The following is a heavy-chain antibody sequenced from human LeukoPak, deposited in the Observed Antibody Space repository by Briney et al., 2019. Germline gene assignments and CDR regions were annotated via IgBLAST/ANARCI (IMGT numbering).Heavy chain of an antibody. V-gene: IGHV3-30*04. Sequence: PGRSLRLSCAASGFTFSSYAMHWVRQAPGKGLEWVAVISYDGSNKYYADSVKGRFTISRDNSKNTLYLQMNSLRAEDTAVYYCARVPYSSGWFDYWGQGTLVTVSS. J-gene: IGHJ4*02. CDR1: GFTFSSYA. CDR3: ARVPYSSGWFDY. D-gene: IGHD6-19*01. CDR2: ISYDGSNK.